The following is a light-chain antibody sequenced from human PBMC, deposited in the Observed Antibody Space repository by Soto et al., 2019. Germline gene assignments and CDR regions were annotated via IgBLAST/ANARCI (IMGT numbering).Light chain of an antibody. J-gene: IGKJ1*01. CDR3: QQDTNRPPWT. CDR2: GAS. CDR1: QSVSTN. V-gene: IGKV3-15*01. Sequence: EIVMTQSPATLSGSPGERATLSCRASQSVSTNLAWYQQKPGQAPRLLIYGASTRATGIPARFSGSGSGTEIPLTISSLESDDSAVSYSQQDTNRPPWTVGQGTK.